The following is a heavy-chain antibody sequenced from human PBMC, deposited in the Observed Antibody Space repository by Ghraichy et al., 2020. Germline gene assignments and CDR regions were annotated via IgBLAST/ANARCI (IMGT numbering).Heavy chain of an antibody. CDR2: IYYSGST. D-gene: IGHD6-19*01. CDR3: ASMYSSGWPHFDY. V-gene: IGHV4-61*01. Sequence: ESLNISCSVSGGSVSSGNYHWTWIRQPPGKGLEWIGYIYYSGSTNYKPSLKSRVTISVDTSKNQFSLKLTSVTPADTAVYYCASMYSSGWPHFDYWGQGTLVTVSS. J-gene: IGHJ4*02. CDR1: GGSVSSGNYH.